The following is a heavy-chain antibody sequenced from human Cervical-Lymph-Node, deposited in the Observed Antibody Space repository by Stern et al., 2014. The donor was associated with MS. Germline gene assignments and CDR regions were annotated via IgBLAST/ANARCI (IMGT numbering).Heavy chain of an antibody. Sequence: QVQLLESGGGVVQPGRSLRLSCAVSGFTFSSSGMHWVRQAPGKGLEWLALIWYDGSNRYYADSVKGRFTISRDNSKNTLYLQMNSLRAEDTAVYYCAREGGNTAEYFQHWGQGTLVTVSS. CDR3: AREGGNTAEYFQH. D-gene: IGHD4-23*01. V-gene: IGHV3-33*01. CDR2: IWYDGSNR. CDR1: GFTFSSSG. J-gene: IGHJ1*01.